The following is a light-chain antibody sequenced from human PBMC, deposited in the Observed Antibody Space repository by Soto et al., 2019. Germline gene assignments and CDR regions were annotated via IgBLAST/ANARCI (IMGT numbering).Light chain of an antibody. Sequence: EIVMTQPPATLSVSPGERATLSCRASQSVGRNLAWYQQKPGQAPRPLIYGASTRATGIPARFSGSGSGTEFTLTISSRQSEDFAIYSCQQYNHRLPLTFGGGTKVEIK. J-gene: IGKJ4*01. CDR2: GAS. CDR1: QSVGRN. CDR3: QQYNHRLPLT. V-gene: IGKV3-15*01.